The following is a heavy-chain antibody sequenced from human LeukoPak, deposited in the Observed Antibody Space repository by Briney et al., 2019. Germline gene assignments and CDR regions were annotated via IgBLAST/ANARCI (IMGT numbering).Heavy chain of an antibody. CDR1: EFSFSSYE. D-gene: IGHD2-21*02. V-gene: IGHV3-48*03. CDR2: ISRSGSTK. Sequence: GGSLRLSCAVSEFSFSSYEMNWVRQAPGKGLEWISYISRSGSTKYYADSVKGRFTISRDNSMHTLYLQLSSLSAEDTAVYYCARVRYCGGDCYNYFDYWGQGTLVTVSS. CDR3: ARVRYCGGDCYNYFDY. J-gene: IGHJ4*02.